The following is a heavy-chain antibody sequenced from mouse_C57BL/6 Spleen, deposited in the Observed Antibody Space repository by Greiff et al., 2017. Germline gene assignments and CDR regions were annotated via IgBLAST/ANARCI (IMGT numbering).Heavy chain of an antibody. CDR3: ARGDDGPFDY. J-gene: IGHJ2*01. D-gene: IGHD2-3*01. CDR1: GFSLTSYG. CDR2: IWSGGST. V-gene: IGHV2-2*01. Sequence: QVQLKESGPGLVQPSQSLSITCTVSGFSLTSYGVHWVRQSPGQGLEWLGVIWSGGSTDYNAAFISRLSISKDNSKSQVFYKMNSLQADDTAIYYCARGDDGPFDYWGQGTTLTVSS.